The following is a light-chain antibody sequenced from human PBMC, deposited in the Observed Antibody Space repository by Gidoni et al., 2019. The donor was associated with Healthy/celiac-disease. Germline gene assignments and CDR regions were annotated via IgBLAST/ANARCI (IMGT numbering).Light chain of an antibody. CDR1: SSDVGGYNY. V-gene: IGLV2-14*01. J-gene: IGLJ1*01. Sequence: QSALTQPASVSGSPGQSITISCTGTSSDVGGYNYVSWYPQHPGKAPKLMIYEVSNRPSGVPDRFSGSKSGNTASLTISGLQAEDEADYYCSSYTSSSTSYVFGTGTKVTVL. CDR2: EVS. CDR3: SSYTSSSTSYV.